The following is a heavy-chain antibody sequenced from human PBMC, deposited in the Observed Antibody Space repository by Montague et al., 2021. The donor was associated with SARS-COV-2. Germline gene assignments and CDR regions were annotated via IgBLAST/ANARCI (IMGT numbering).Heavy chain of an antibody. Sequence: SETLSLTCAVYGGSLSGDHWSWIRQPPGKGLEWIAGVNHSGHTXXXVSXXXRVTMSVDTSKSQFSLKVRSVTAADTAVYYCARGPVGVAARLRYYFDQWGQGTLVTVSS. J-gene: IGHJ4*02. CDR2: VNHSGHT. CDR3: ARGPVGVAARLRYYFDQ. D-gene: IGHD6-6*01. V-gene: IGHV4-34*01. CDR1: GGSLSGDH.